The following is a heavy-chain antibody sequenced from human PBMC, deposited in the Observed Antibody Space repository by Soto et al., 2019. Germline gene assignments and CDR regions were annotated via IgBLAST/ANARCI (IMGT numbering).Heavy chain of an antibody. V-gene: IGHV3-30-3*01. CDR2: ISYDGSNK. CDR3: ARGPSSLTRFDY. J-gene: IGHJ4*02. CDR1: GFTFSSYA. Sequence: GGSLRLSCAASGFTFSSYAMHWVRQAPGKGLEWVAVISYDGSNKYYTDSVKGRFTISRDNSKNTLYVQMNSLRAEDTAVYYCARGPSSLTRFDYWGQGTLVTVSS. D-gene: IGHD2-2*01.